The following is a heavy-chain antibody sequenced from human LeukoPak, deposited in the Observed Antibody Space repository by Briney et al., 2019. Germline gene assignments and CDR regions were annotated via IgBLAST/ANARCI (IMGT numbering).Heavy chain of an antibody. Sequence: PGGSLRLSCAASGFTFSSYSMNWVRQAPGKGLEWVSSISSSSSYIYYADSVKGRFTISRDNAKNSLYLQMNSLRAEDTAVYYCARDRKPWPQACDYWGQGTLVTVSS. CDR1: GFTFSSYS. J-gene: IGHJ4*02. D-gene: IGHD6-19*01. CDR2: ISSSSSYI. CDR3: ARDRKPWPQACDY. V-gene: IGHV3-21*01.